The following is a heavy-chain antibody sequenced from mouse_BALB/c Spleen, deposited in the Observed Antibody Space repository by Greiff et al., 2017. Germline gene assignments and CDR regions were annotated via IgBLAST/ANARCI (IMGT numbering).Heavy chain of an antibody. CDR2: IWGDGST. J-gene: IGHJ2*01. V-gene: IGHV2-6-7*01. CDR1: GFSLTGYG. Sequence: VQLQESGPGLVAPSQSLSITCTVSGFSLTGYGVNWVRQPPGKGLEWLGMIWGDGSTDYNSALKSRLSISKDNSKSQVFLKMNSLQTDDTARYYCARDQDSSGWFFDYWGQGTTLTVSS. D-gene: IGHD3-2*01. CDR3: ARDQDSSGWFFDY.